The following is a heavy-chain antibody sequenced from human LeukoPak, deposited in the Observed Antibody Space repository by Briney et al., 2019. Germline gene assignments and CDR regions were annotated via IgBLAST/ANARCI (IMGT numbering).Heavy chain of an antibody. V-gene: IGHV3-23*01. D-gene: IGHD1-26*01. CDR1: GFTFSSYA. CDR3: AKASGSYYEIDY. CDR2: ISGSGGST. Sequence: GGSLRLSCAASGFTFSSYAMSWVRQAPGKGLEWVSAISGSGGSTYYADFVKGRFTISRDNSKNTLYLQMNSLRAEDTAVYYCAKASGSYYEIDYWGQGTLVTVSS. J-gene: IGHJ4*02.